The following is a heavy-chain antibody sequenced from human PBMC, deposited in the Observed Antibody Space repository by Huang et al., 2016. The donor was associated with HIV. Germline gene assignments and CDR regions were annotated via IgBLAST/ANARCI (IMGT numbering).Heavy chain of an antibody. Sequence: QVQLQESGPGLVKPSQTLSLTCSVSGGSISSGNYYWSWIRQPAGKGLERIWHIYTSGTTIYNPSLKSRVTIAVATSKNQCARKLSSVTAADTAVYYCARLTGYSTFDIWGHGTVVTVSS. J-gene: IGHJ3*02. CDR3: ARLTGYSTFDI. CDR2: IYTSGTT. D-gene: IGHD3-9*01. CDR1: GGSISSGNYY. V-gene: IGHV4-61*09.